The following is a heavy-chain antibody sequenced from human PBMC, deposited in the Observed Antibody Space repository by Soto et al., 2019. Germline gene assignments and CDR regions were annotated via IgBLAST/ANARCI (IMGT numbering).Heavy chain of an antibody. CDR1: GFTFSDYA. CDR3: AKVKTWTYLDY. V-gene: IGHV3-23*01. D-gene: IGHD5-12*01. J-gene: IGHJ4*02. CDR2: ISGSGATT. Sequence: GGSLRLSCAASGFTFSDYAMSWVRQAPGKGLEWVSSISGSGATTYYADSVEGRFTISRDNSKNTLYLQMHSLGAEDTALYFCAKVKTWTYLDYWGQGTLVTVSS.